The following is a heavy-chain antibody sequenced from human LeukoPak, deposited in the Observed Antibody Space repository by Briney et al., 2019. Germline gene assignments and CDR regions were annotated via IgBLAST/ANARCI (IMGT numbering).Heavy chain of an antibody. D-gene: IGHD3-3*01. J-gene: IGHJ4*02. Sequence: ASVKLSCKASGYTFTSYYMHWVRHAPGQGLEWMGIINPSCGSTSYAQKFQGRVTMTRDTSTSTVYMELSSLRSEDTAVYYCARFWSGHFDYWGQGTLVTVSS. CDR1: GYTFTSYY. CDR3: ARFWSGHFDY. V-gene: IGHV1-46*01. CDR2: INPSCGST.